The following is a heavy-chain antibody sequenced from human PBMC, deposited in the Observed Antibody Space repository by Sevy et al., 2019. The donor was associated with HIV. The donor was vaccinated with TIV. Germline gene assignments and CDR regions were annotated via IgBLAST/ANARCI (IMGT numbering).Heavy chain of an antibody. Sequence: GESLKISCAASGFIFSSYVMNWVRQAPGKGLEWVSAISGSGGSTYYADSVKGRFTISRDNFKNTLYLEMNSLRVEDTAVYYCAGGFWGGFDYWGQGTLVTVSS. D-gene: IGHD3-3*01. CDR1: GFIFSSYV. V-gene: IGHV3-23*01. J-gene: IGHJ4*02. CDR2: ISGSGGST. CDR3: AGGFWGGFDY.